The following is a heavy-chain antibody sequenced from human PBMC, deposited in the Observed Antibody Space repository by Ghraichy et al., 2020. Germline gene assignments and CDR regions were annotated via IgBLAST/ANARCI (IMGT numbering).Heavy chain of an antibody. J-gene: IGHJ4*02. CDR3: AKSYSGWYTPIDY. D-gene: IGHD6-19*01. CDR2: ISYDGSNK. CDR1: GFTFSSYG. V-gene: IGHV3-30*18. Sequence: LNISCAASGFTFSSYGMHWVRQAPGKGLEWVAVISYDGSNKYYADSVKGRFTISRDSSKNTLYLQMNSLRAEDTAVYYCAKSYSGWYTPIDYWGQGTLVTVSS.